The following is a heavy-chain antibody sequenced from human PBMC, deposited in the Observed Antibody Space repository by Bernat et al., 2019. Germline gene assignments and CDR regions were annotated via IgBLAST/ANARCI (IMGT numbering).Heavy chain of an antibody. CDR3: ARVTGEGQDAFDI. CDR1: GGSISSSDYY. J-gene: IGHJ3*02. CDR2: IYYSGST. V-gene: IGHV4-30-4*01. Sequence: QLQLQESGPGLVKPSETLSLTCTVSGGSISSSDYYWSWIRQPPGKGLEWIGYIYYSGSTYYNPSLKSRVTISVDTSKNQFSLKLSSVTAADTAVYYCARVTGEGQDAFDIWGQGTMVTVSS. D-gene: IGHD2-21*01.